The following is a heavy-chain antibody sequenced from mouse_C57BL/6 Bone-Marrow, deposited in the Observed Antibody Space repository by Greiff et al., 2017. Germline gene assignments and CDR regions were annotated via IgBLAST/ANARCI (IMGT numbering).Heavy chain of an antibody. J-gene: IGHJ4*01. CDR3: ARWTTVVPLYAMDY. CDR2: IYPGSGST. V-gene: IGHV1-55*01. D-gene: IGHD1-1*01. Sequence: QVQLQQPGAELVKPGASVKMSCKASGYTFTSYWITWVKQRPGQGLEWIGDIYPGSGSTNYNEKFKSKATLTVDTSSSTAYMQLSSLPSEDSAVYYCARWTTVVPLYAMDYWGQGTSVTVSS. CDR1: GYTFTSYW.